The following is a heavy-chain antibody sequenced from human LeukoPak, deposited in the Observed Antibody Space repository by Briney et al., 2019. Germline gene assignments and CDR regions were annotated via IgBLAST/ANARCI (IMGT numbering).Heavy chain of an antibody. V-gene: IGHV3-23*01. J-gene: IGHJ5*02. CDR1: GFTFSSYG. D-gene: IGHD1-26*01. Sequence: GGSLRLSCAASGFTFSSYGMTWVRQAPGKGLEWVSLISGTGGSTYYADSVKGRFTISRDNSKNTLYLQMNSLRAEDTAVYYCAKDYEPLVGVHRWGDWFDPWGQGTLVTVSS. CDR3: AKDYEPLVGVHRWGDWFDP. CDR2: ISGTGGST.